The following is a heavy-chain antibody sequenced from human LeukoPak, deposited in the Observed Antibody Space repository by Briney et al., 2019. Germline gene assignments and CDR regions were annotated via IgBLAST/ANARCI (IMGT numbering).Heavy chain of an antibody. V-gene: IGHV1-69*06. Sequence: SVKVSCKASGGTFSNYAINWVRQAPGQGLEWMGGIIPIFGTANYAQKFQGRVTITADKSTSTAYMELSSLRSEDTAVYYCARARGYCSGGSCYSLGRLDYWGQGTLVTVSS. CDR3: ARARGYCSGGSCYSLGRLDY. D-gene: IGHD2-15*01. CDR1: GGTFSNYA. J-gene: IGHJ4*02. CDR2: IIPIFGTA.